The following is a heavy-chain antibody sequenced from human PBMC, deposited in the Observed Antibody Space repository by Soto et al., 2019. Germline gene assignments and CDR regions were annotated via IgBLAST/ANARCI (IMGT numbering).Heavy chain of an antibody. J-gene: IGHJ4*02. CDR1: GYTFTGYY. CDR2: INPNSGGT. Sequence: QVQLVQSGAEVKKPGASVKVSCKASGYTFTGYYMHWVRQAPGQGLEWMGWINPNSGGTNYAQKFQGWVTMTRDPSISTAYMGLSRLRSDDTAVYYCARGSSGWYPMYYFDYWGQGTLVTVSS. D-gene: IGHD6-19*01. CDR3: ARGSSGWYPMYYFDY. V-gene: IGHV1-2*04.